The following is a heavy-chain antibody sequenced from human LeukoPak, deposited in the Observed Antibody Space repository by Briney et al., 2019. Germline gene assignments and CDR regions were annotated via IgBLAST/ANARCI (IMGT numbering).Heavy chain of an antibody. J-gene: IGHJ4*02. CDR3: AREVYSPH. D-gene: IGHD5-18*01. CDR2: IYYSGST. V-gene: IGHV4-59*01. Sequence: SQTLSLTCTVSGGSISSYYWSWVRQPPGKGLDWIGYIYYSGSTSYNPSLKSRVTISADKSKNQFSLKLTSVTAADTAVYYCAREVYSPHWGQGTLVTVSS. CDR1: GGSISSYY.